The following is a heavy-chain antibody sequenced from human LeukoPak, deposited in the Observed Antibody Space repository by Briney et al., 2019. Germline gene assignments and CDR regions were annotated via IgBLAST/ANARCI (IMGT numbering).Heavy chain of an antibody. Sequence: GGSLRLSCAAFGFTFSSYSMNWVRQAPGKGLEWVSYISSSSSTIYCPDSVKGRFTISRDNAKNSLYLQMNSLRAEDTAVYYCARDRSGSYSGHYFDYWGQGTLVTVSS. CDR1: GFTFSSYS. CDR3: ARDRSGSYSGHYFDY. CDR2: ISSSSSTI. J-gene: IGHJ4*02. D-gene: IGHD1-26*01. V-gene: IGHV3-48*04.